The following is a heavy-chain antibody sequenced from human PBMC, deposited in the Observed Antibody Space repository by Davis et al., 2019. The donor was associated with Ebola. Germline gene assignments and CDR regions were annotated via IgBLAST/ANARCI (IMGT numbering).Heavy chain of an antibody. V-gene: IGHV5-51*01. CDR3: ARSITIFGYYFDY. CDR1: GYSFTSYW. Sequence: GESLKISCKGSGYSFTSYWIGWVRQMPGKGLEWMGIIYPADSDTRYSPSFQGQVTISADKSISTAYLQWSSLKASDTAMYYCARSITIFGYYFDYWGQGTLVTVSS. D-gene: IGHD3-3*01. CDR2: IYPADSDT. J-gene: IGHJ4*02.